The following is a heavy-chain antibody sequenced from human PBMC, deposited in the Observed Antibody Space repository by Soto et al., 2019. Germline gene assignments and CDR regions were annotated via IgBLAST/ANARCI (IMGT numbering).Heavy chain of an antibody. CDR3: ELLRITASAGTVWINHIL. V-gene: IGHV1-18*01. CDR1: GYTFTSYG. J-gene: IGHJ4*02. Sequence: ASVKVSCKAYGYTFTSYGISWVRLAPGQGLEWMGWISAYNGNTNYAQKVQGRVTMTTDTSTSTAYMELRSLRSDDTAVYYCELLRITASAGTVWINHILWGQGTLVTVSS. CDR2: ISAYNGNT. D-gene: IGHD6-13*01.